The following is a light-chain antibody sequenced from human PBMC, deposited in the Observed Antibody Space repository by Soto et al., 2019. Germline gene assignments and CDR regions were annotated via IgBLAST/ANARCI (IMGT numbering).Light chain of an antibody. Sequence: QSVLTQPASVSGSPGQSITISCTGTSSDVGGYNYVSWYQQHPGKAPKLMIYEVSNRPSGVSNRFSGSKSGNTASLTISGLQADDEADYYCSSYKSSSPLYVFGTGTKLTVL. CDR2: EVS. CDR1: SSDVGGYNY. V-gene: IGLV2-14*01. CDR3: SSYKSSSPLYV. J-gene: IGLJ1*01.